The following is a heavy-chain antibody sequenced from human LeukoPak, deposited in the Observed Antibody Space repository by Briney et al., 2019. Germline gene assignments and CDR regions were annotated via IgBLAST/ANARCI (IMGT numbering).Heavy chain of an antibody. Sequence: GSLRLSCAASGFTFSSYWMSWVRQAPGKGLEWVANIKQDGSEKYYVDSVKGRFTISRDNAKNSLYLQMNSLRAEDTAVYYCATMYSSGWFFDYWGQGTLVTVSS. CDR1: GFTFSSYW. CDR2: IKQDGSEK. D-gene: IGHD6-19*01. V-gene: IGHV3-7*01. J-gene: IGHJ4*02. CDR3: ATMYSSGWFFDY.